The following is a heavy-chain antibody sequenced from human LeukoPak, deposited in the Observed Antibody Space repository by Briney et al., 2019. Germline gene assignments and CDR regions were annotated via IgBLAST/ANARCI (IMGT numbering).Heavy chain of an antibody. V-gene: IGHV3-30*18. CDR2: ISYDGRNK. D-gene: IGHD5-24*01. J-gene: IGHJ4*02. CDR1: GFTFSTYG. Sequence: GGSLRLSCAASGFTFSTYGMHWVRQAPGKGLEWVAVISYDGRNKYYADSVKGRFTISRDNSKNTLYLQMNSLRAEDTAVYYCAKATPPRDGSNPDYWGQGTLVTVSS. CDR3: AKATPPRDGSNPDY.